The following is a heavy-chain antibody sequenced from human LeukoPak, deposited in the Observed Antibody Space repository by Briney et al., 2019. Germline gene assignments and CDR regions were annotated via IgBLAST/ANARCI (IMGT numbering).Heavy chain of an antibody. CDR2: INHSGST. Sequence: PSETLSLTCAVYGGSFSGYYWSWIRQPPGKGLEWIGEINHSGSTNYNPSLKSRVTISVDTSKNQFSLKLSSVTAADTAVYYCARGQATSLDYWGQGTLVTVSS. CDR1: GGSFSGYY. V-gene: IGHV4-34*01. J-gene: IGHJ4*02. D-gene: IGHD2-2*01. CDR3: ARGQATSLDY.